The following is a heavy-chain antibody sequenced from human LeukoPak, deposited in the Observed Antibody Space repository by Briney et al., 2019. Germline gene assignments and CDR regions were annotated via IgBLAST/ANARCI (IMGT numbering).Heavy chain of an antibody. CDR2: INHSGST. V-gene: IGHV4-34*01. J-gene: IGHJ4*02. D-gene: IGHD6-13*01. CDR1: GGSFSGYY. CDR3: ARGEPSSWLSFYS. Sequence: SETLSLTCAVYGGSFSGYYWSWIRQPPGKGLEWIGEINHSGSTNYNPSLKSRVTISVDTSKNQFSLKLSSVTAADTAVYYCARGEPSSWLSFYSWGQGTLVTVSS.